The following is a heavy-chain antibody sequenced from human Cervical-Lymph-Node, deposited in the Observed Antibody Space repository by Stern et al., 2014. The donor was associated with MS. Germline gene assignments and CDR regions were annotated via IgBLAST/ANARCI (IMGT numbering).Heavy chain of an antibody. V-gene: IGHV4-59*01. Sequence: QVQLVESGPGLVKPSETLSLTCTVSDGSISSYYWTWIRQPPGKELEWIGYIYYSGSTNYNPSLKSRVTISIDTSKNQFSLKLSSVTAADTAVYYCASARWIYYFAYWGQGTLVTVSS. CDR2: IYYSGST. D-gene: IGHD4-23*01. CDR3: ASARWIYYFAY. CDR1: DGSISSYY. J-gene: IGHJ4*02.